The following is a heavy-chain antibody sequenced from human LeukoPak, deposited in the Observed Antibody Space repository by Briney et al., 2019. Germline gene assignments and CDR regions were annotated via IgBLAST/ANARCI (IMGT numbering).Heavy chain of an antibody. CDR3: AREARVAATHYWFDP. D-gene: IGHD2-15*01. Sequence: SVKVSCKASGGTFSSYASSWVRQAPGQGLGWMGGIIPIFGTANYAQKFQGRVTITADKSTSTAYMELSSLRSEDTAVYYCAREARVAATHYWFDPWGQGTLVTVSS. V-gene: IGHV1-69*06. J-gene: IGHJ5*02. CDR2: IIPIFGTA. CDR1: GGTFSSYA.